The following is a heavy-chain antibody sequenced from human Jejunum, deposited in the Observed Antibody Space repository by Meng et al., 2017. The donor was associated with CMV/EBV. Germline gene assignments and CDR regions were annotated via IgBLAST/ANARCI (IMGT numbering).Heavy chain of an antibody. V-gene: IGHV3-48*03. CDR1: FPVSTYD. D-gene: IGHD6-25*01. CDR3: ARDAPATYKGGSSDY. J-gene: IGHJ4*02. Sequence: FPVSTYDMNWVRQAPGKGLEWVSFINATAMIVYYADSVKGRFTVSRDNAKNSLYQQMSSLRAEDTAIYYCARDAPATYKGGSSDYWGQGTLVTVSS. CDR2: INATAMIV.